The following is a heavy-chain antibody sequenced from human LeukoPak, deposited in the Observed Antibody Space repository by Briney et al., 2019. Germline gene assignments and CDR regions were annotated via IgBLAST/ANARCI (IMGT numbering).Heavy chain of an antibody. CDR2: VYYTGTT. V-gene: IGHV4-59*01. J-gene: IGHJ4*02. CDR3: ARTSPDCRTTTCYGV. Sequence: PSETLSLTCTVSGDSISPYYWNWIRQPPGKGLEWIGYVYYTGTTNYSPSLKSRVTISLDTSKNQFSLKLRTVTAADTAKYYCARTSPDCRTTTCYGVWGQGTLVTVSS. CDR1: GDSISPYY. D-gene: IGHD2-2*01.